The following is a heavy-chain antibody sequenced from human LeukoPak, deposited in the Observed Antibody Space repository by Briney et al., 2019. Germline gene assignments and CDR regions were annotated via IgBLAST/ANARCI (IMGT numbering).Heavy chain of an antibody. J-gene: IGHJ4*02. D-gene: IGHD6-13*01. V-gene: IGHV4-4*02. CDR1: GGSISISNW. Sequence: PSETLSLTCAVSGGSISISNWWSWARQPPGKGLEWIGEIYHSGSTNYNASLKSRVTISVDKSKNQFSLRLNSVTAADTAVYYCARGGYSSSTYYFDYWGQGTLVTVSS. CDR3: ARGGYSSSTYYFDY. CDR2: IYHSGST.